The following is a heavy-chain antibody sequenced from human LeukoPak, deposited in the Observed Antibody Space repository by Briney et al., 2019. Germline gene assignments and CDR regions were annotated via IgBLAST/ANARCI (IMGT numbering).Heavy chain of an antibody. J-gene: IGHJ5*02. CDR3: AREDSYGDYVRTWFDP. CDR2: IYYSGST. CDR1: GGSISSGAYY. Sequence: PSQTLSLTCTVSGGSISSGAYYWSWIRQPPWKGLEWIGYIYYSGSTYYNPSLKSRVTISVDTSKNQFSLRLSSVTAADTAVYYCAREDSYGDYVRTWFDPWGQGTLVTVSS. D-gene: IGHD4-17*01. V-gene: IGHV4-30-4*01.